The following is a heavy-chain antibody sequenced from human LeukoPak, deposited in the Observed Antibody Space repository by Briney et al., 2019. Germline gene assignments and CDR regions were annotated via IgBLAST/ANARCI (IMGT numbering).Heavy chain of an antibody. CDR3: VREGRYGDYEGY. Sequence: SETLSLTCTVSGGSLSSYYWSWIRQPAGKGLEWIGCIYSSGSTNYNPSLKSRVTMSVDTSKNQFSLNLSSVTVADTAVYYCVREGRYGDYEGYWGQGTLVTVSS. D-gene: IGHD4-17*01. J-gene: IGHJ4*02. V-gene: IGHV4-4*07. CDR2: IYSSGST. CDR1: GGSLSSYY.